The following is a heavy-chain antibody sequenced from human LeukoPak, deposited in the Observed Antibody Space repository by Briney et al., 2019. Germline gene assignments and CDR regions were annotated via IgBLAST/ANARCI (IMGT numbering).Heavy chain of an antibody. CDR1: GFTFSDYY. CDR3: ARESRADILTGYSDY. CDR2: ISSSGSTI. J-gene: IGHJ4*02. V-gene: IGHV3-11*01. Sequence: GGSLRLSCAASGFTFSDYYMSWIRQAPGKGLEWVSYISSSGSTIYYADSVKGRFTISRDNAKNSLYLQVTSLRAEDTAVYYCARESRADILTGYSDYWGQGTLVTVSS. D-gene: IGHD3-9*01.